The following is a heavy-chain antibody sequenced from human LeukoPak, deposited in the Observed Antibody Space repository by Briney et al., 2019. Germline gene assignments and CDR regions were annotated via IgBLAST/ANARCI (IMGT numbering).Heavy chain of an antibody. D-gene: IGHD2-2*01. V-gene: IGHV1-69*05. CDR1: GGTFSSYA. CDR2: IIPIFGTA. J-gene: IGHJ6*03. CDR3: ARSHCSSTSCRIKDYYYYYMDV. Sequence: ASVKVSCKASGGTFSSYAIRWVRQAPGQGLEWMGRIIPIFGTANYAQKFQGRVTITTDESTSTAYMELSSLRSEDTAVYYCARSHCSSTSCRIKDYYYYYMDVWGKGTTVPVSS.